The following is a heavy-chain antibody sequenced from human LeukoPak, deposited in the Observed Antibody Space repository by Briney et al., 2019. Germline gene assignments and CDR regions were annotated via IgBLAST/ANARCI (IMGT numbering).Heavy chain of an antibody. CDR1: GFTFNKYW. V-gene: IGHV3-74*01. CDR3: ATKQWLAPPPDS. D-gene: IGHD6-19*01. CDR2: INTDGTVT. J-gene: IGHJ4*02. Sequence: GGSLRLSCAASGFTFNKYWMLWVRQAPGKGLESVSRINTDGTVTTYADSVKGRFTVSRDNADNTMFLQMKSVRDEDTAVYYCATKQWLAPPPDSWGQGTPVTVSS.